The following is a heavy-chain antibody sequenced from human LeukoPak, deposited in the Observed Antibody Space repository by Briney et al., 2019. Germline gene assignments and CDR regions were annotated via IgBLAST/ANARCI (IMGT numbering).Heavy chain of an antibody. CDR3: ARSGYSSSPPAFDI. Sequence: PSETLSLTCTVSGGSISSYYWSWIRQPPGKGLEWIGYIYYSGSTNYNPSLKSRVTISVDTSRNQFSLKLSSVTAADAAVYYCARSGYSSSPPAFDIWGQGTMVTVSS. J-gene: IGHJ3*02. CDR2: IYYSGST. D-gene: IGHD6-13*01. CDR1: GGSISSYY. V-gene: IGHV4-59*01.